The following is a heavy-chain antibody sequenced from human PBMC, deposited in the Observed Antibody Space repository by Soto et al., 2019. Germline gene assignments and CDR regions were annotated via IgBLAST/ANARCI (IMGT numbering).Heavy chain of an antibody. Sequence: QVQLVQSGAEVKKPGSSVKVSCKASGGTFSSYTISWVRQAPGQGLEWMGRIIPILGIANYAQKFQGRVTINADTSTMTAYMELTRMRSDSTAVYSCASVQVVPGHIVTTWGWFVPWVLGCLVTVS. V-gene: IGHV1-69*02. CDR1: GGTFSSYT. D-gene: IGHD2-2*01. CDR3: ASVQVVPGHIVTTWGWFVP. J-gene: IGHJ5*02. CDR2: IIPILGIA.